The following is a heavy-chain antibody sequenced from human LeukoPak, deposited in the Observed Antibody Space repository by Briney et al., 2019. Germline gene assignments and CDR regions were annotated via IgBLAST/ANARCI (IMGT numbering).Heavy chain of an antibody. CDR1: GGSISSYY. CDR3: ARDSLGDDSSGYYLMLDY. V-gene: IGHV4-59*01. Sequence: PSETLSLTCTVSGGSISSYYWSWIRQPPGKGLEWIGYIYYSGSTNYNPSLKSRVTISVDTSKNQFSLKLSSVTAADTAVYYCARDSLGDDSSGYYLMLDYWGQGTLVTVSS. D-gene: IGHD3-22*01. J-gene: IGHJ4*02. CDR2: IYYSGST.